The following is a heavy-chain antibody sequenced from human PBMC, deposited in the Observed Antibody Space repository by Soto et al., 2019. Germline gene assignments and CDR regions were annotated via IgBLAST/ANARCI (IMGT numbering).Heavy chain of an antibody. CDR3: ARIVVVPAAMGAYYYHGMDV. CDR2: IDWDDDK. J-gene: IGHJ6*02. Sequence: ESGPTLVNPTQTLTLTCTFSGFSLSTSGMCVSWIRQPPGKALEWLALIDWDDDKYYSTSLKPRLTISKDPSKNQVVLTMTNMDPVGTATYSCARIVVVPAAMGAYYYHGMDVWRQGTTVTLSS. V-gene: IGHV2-70*01. CDR1: GFSLSTSGMC. D-gene: IGHD2-2*01.